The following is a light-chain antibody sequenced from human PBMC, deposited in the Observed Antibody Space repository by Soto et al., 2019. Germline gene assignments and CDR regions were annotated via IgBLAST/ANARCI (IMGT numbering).Light chain of an antibody. CDR1: ISNIGNNY. V-gene: IGLV1-51*02. Sequence: QSVLTQPPSVSVAPGQKVTISCSGTISNIGNNYVSWYQQLPGAAPTLLIYESNRRPTGIPDRFSGSKSATSATLDITGLQTGDEADYYCASWDHSLSGYVFGSGTKVTVL. CDR2: ESN. J-gene: IGLJ1*01. CDR3: ASWDHSLSGYV.